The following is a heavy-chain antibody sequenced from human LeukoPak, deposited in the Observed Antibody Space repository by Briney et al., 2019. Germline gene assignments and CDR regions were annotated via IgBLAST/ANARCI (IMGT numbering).Heavy chain of an antibody. J-gene: IGHJ4*02. CDR1: GGTFISYA. D-gene: IGHD3-9*01. CDR2: IIPIFGTA. V-gene: IGHV1-69*13. CDR3: AAARSPYYDILTGYYNFDY. Sequence: SVKVSCKASGGTFISYAISWVRQAPGQGLEWMGGIIPIFGTANYAQKFQGRVTITADESTSTAYMELSSLRSEDTAVYYCAAARSPYYDILTGYYNFDYWGQGTLVTVSS.